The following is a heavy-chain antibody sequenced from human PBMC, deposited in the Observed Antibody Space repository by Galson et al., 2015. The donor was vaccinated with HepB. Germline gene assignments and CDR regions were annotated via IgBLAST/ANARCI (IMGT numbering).Heavy chain of an antibody. J-gene: IGHJ4*02. CDR1: GCTFSDYY. CDR3: ARVDSGWWAFDY. D-gene: IGHD6-19*01. V-gene: IGHV3-11*06. CDR2: ISSSSSYT. Sequence: SLRLSCAASGCTFSDYYMSWIRQAPGKGLEWVSYISSSSSYTNYADSVKGRFTISRDNAKNSLYLQMNSLRAEDTAVYYCARVDSGWWAFDYWGQGTLVTVSS.